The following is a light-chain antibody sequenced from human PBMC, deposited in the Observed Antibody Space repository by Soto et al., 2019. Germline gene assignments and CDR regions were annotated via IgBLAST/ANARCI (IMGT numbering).Light chain of an antibody. J-gene: IGKJ2*01. CDR2: DAS. V-gene: IGKV1-39*01. CDR3: QQGHATPYT. CDR1: QGISTY. Sequence: DIRLTQSPSSLSVSVGDRVTIRCRASQGISTYLNWYQQKSGRAPELLIYDASTLQSGVPSRFTDSGSGTDFTLNVTTLQPEDVATYYCQQGHATPYTFGQGTKLEIK.